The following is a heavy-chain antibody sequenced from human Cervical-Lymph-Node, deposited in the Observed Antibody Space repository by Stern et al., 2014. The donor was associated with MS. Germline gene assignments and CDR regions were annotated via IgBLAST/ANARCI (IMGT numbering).Heavy chain of an antibody. V-gene: IGHV1-46*01. CDR1: GYTLTSNY. CDR2: IDPSGGTT. Sequence: QDQLVQSGAEVKKPGASVRVSCKASGYTLTSNYMHWVRQAPGQGLEWMGMIDPSGGTTSYAHKIPGRVTMTTATSTSTVYMALSSLTSEDTAVYYCARGYYYGSGYFYDPVTLRNYYYHGMDVWGQGTTVTVSS. CDR3: ARGYYYGSGYFYDPVTLRNYYYHGMDV. D-gene: IGHD3-10*01. J-gene: IGHJ6*02.